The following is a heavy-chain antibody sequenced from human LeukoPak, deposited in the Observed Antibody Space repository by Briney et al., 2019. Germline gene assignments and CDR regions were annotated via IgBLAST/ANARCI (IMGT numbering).Heavy chain of an antibody. CDR1: GFTFDDYA. J-gene: IGHJ5*02. V-gene: IGHV3-9*01. CDR3: AKDGPSIAAAGIWGYNWFDP. D-gene: IGHD6-13*01. Sequence: QTGGSLRFSCAASGFTFDDYAMHWVRQAPGKGLEWVSGISWNSGSIGYADSVKGRFTISRDNAKNSLYLQMNSLRAEDTALYYCAKDGPSIAAAGIWGYNWFDPWGQGTLVTVSS. CDR2: ISWNSGSI.